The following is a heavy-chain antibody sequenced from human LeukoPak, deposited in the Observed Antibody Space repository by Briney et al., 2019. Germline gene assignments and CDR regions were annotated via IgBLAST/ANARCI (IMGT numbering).Heavy chain of an antibody. Sequence: GGSLRLSCTASGFTFSGYWMNWVRQAPGKGLVSVSRSCSDGGSTTYADSVKGRFTISRDNAKNTLYLQMTSLRAEDTAVYYCARGGSGNFYYWGQGTLVTVSS. CDR1: GFTFSGYW. CDR2: SCSDGGST. CDR3: ARGGSGNFYY. J-gene: IGHJ4*02. V-gene: IGHV3-74*03. D-gene: IGHD1-26*01.